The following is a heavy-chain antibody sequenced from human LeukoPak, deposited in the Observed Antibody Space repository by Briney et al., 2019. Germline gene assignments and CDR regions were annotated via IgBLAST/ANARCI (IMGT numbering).Heavy chain of an antibody. D-gene: IGHD6-19*01. CDR3: AGDRNSDWYSPLDY. J-gene: IGHJ4*02. V-gene: IGHV3-23*01. CDR1: GFTFSSYA. CDR2: ITATGDTA. Sequence: GGSLRLSCAASGFTFSSYAMHWIRQAPGKGLEWVAIITATGDTAYYADSVKGRFTISRDNSRNTVYMQMDSLRAEDTAIYYCAGDRNSDWYSPLDYWGQGSQVTVSP.